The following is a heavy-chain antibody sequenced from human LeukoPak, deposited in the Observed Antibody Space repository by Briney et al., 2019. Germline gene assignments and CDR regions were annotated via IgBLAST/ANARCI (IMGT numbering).Heavy chain of an antibody. Sequence: SETLSLTCTVSGGSISSSSYYWGWIRQPPGKGLEWIGSIYYSGSTYYNPSLKSRVTISVDTSKNQFSLKLSSVTAADTAVYYCARDRGSGSSSWYNYFDYWGQGTLVTVSS. CDR2: IYYSGST. J-gene: IGHJ4*02. CDR1: GGSISSSSYY. V-gene: IGHV4-39*07. CDR3: ARDRGSGSSSWYNYFDY. D-gene: IGHD6-13*01.